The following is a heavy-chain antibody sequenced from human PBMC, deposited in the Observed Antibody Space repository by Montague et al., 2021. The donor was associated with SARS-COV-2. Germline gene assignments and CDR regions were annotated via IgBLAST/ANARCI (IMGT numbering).Heavy chain of an antibody. D-gene: IGHD6-19*01. V-gene: IGHV4-39*01. CDR3: ARQENSIGWFKPEAFDI. CDR1: GGSISSNSYY. Sequence: SETLSLTCTVSGGSISSNSYYWGWIRQPPGKGLEWIGSLYYSGSTHYNPSLQSPITISASTSKNQFSLKLSSVTAADTAVYYCARQENSIGWFKPEAFDIWGQGTMVTVSS. CDR2: LYYSGST. J-gene: IGHJ3*02.